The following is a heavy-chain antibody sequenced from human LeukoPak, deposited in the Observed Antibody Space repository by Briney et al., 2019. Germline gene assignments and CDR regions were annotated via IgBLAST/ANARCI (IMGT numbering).Heavy chain of an antibody. Sequence: SETLSLTCAVYGGSFSGYYWSWIRQPPGKGLEWIGEINHSGSTNYNPSLKSRVTISVDTSKNQFSLKLNSVTAADTAVYYCARVQPMFISRPHFDSWDQGTLVTVSS. CDR2: INHSGST. J-gene: IGHJ4*02. CDR1: GGSFSGYY. V-gene: IGHV4-34*01. D-gene: IGHD6-13*01. CDR3: ARVQPMFISRPHFDS.